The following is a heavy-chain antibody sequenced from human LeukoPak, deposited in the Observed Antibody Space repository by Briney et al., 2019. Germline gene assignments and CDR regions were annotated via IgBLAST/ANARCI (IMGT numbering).Heavy chain of an antibody. CDR1: GYTFTGYY. V-gene: IGHV1-2*02. CDR2: INPNSGGT. CDR3: ARGSFYYDSSGFDY. J-gene: IGHJ4*02. D-gene: IGHD3-22*01. Sequence: ASVKVSCKASGYTFTGYYMHWVRQAPGQGLEWTGWINPNSGGTNYAQKFQGRVTMTRDTSISTAYMELSRLRSDDTAVYYCARGSFYYDSSGFDYWGQGTLVTVSS.